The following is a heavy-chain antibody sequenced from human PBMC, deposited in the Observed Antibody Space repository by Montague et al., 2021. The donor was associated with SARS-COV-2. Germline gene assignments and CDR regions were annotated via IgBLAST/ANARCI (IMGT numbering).Heavy chain of an antibody. CDR3: ARDLRRVFDP. V-gene: IGHV4-39*07. CDR2: IYYSGSN. J-gene: IGHJ5*02. Sequence: ETLSLTCTVSGGSISSSSYYWGWIRQPPGKGLEWIGSIYYSGSNYYNPSLKSRVTISVDTSKNQFSLKLSSVTAADTAVYYCARDLRRVFDPWGQGTLVTVAS. D-gene: IGHD3-10*01. CDR1: GGSISSSSYY.